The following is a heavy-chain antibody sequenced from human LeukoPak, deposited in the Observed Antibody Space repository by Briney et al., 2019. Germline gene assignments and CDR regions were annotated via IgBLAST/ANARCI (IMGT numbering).Heavy chain of an antibody. J-gene: IGHJ4*02. CDR2: IYYSGST. CDR1: GGSISSRSYY. Sequence: SETLSLTCTVSGGSISSRSYYWGWIRQPPGKGLEWIGSIYYSGSTYYNPSLKSRVTISVDTSKKQFSLKLSSVTAADTAVYYCASSPVDTANFDYWGQGTLVTVSS. CDR3: ASSPVDTANFDY. D-gene: IGHD5-18*01. V-gene: IGHV4-39*07.